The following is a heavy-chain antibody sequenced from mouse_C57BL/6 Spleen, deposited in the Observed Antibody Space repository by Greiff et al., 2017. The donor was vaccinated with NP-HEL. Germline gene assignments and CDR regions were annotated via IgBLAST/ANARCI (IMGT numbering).Heavy chain of an antibody. CDR2: ISYDGRN. Sequence: EVKVEESGPGLVKPSQSLSLTCSVTGYSITSGYYWNWIRQLPGNKLEWMGYISYDGRNNYNPSLKNRISITRDTSKNQFFLKLNSVTTEYTATYYCAKKDYYGSSPWFAYWGQGTLVTVSA. D-gene: IGHD1-1*01. CDR3: AKKDYYGSSPWFAY. J-gene: IGHJ3*01. V-gene: IGHV3-6*01. CDR1: GYSITSGYY.